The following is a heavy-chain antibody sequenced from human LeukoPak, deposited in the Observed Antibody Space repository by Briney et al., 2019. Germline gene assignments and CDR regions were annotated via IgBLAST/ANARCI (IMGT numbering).Heavy chain of an antibody. Sequence: SETLSLTCTVSGGSISSGDYSWSWIRQLPGKGLEWIGYIYYSGSTYYNPSLKSRVTISVDTSKNQFSLKLSSVTAADTAVYYCARGIVGIAAAGTGWFDPWGQGTLVTVSS. D-gene: IGHD6-13*01. J-gene: IGHJ5*02. V-gene: IGHV4-30-4*01. CDR3: ARGIVGIAAAGTGWFDP. CDR1: GGSISSGDYS. CDR2: IYYSGST.